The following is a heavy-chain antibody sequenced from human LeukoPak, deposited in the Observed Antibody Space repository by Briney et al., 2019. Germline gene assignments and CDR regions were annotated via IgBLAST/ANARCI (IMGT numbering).Heavy chain of an antibody. Sequence: SQTLSLTCTVSGGSISSGDYYWSWIRQPPGKGLEWIGYIDYSGSTYYNPSLKSRVTISVDTSKNQFSLKLSSVTAADTAVYYCASTYYYDSSGLFEDYWGQGTLVTVSS. D-gene: IGHD3-22*01. CDR1: GGSISSGDYY. V-gene: IGHV4-30-4*08. CDR2: IDYSGST. CDR3: ASTYYYDSSGLFEDY. J-gene: IGHJ4*02.